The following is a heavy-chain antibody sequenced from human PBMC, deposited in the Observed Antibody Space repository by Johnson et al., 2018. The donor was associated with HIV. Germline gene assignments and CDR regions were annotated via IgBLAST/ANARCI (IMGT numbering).Heavy chain of an antibody. V-gene: IGHV3-11*01. CDR1: GFIFSDYY. D-gene: IGHD3-10*01. CDR2: ISPSGRSI. CDR3: ARESPGLGVNGFDI. Sequence: QVQLVESGGGLVQPGGSLRLSCAASGFIFSDYYMSWIRQAPGKGLEWVSYISPSGRSIHYADSVKGRFTISRDNAKNSLYLQMNSLRAEDTALYYCARESPGLGVNGFDIWGQGTMVTVSS. J-gene: IGHJ3*02.